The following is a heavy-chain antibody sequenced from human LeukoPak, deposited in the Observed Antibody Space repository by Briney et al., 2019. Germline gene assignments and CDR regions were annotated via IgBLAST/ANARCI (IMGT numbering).Heavy chain of an antibody. CDR2: IHYSGTT. D-gene: IGHD1-14*01. CDR3: ARGTRDRSNAFDI. Sequence: SETLSLTCAVYGGSFSGYYWSWIRQPPGKGLQWIGEIHYSGTTNYNPSLKSRVTISVDTSKNQFSLKLSSVSAAGTGVYYCARGTRDRSNAFDIWGQGTMVTVSS. V-gene: IGHV4-34*01. J-gene: IGHJ3*02. CDR1: GGSFSGYY.